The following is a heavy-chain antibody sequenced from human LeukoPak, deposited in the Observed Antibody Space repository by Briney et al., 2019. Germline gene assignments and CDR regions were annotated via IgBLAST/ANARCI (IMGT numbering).Heavy chain of an antibody. CDR2: LNPNSGNR. CDR1: GYTFTSYD. CDR3: TRGYCSSTSCFLLDS. V-gene: IGHV1-8*01. D-gene: IGHD2-2*01. J-gene: IGHJ4*02. Sequence: ASVKVSCKASGYTFTSYDMNWVRQATGQGLEWMGWLNPNSGNRAYAQKFQGRVTLTRSSSISTAYMELSGLTPEDTAVYYCTRGYCSSTSCFLLDSWGQGTLVTVSS.